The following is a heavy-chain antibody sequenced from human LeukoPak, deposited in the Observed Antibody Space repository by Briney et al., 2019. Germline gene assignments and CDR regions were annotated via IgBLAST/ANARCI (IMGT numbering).Heavy chain of an antibody. J-gene: IGHJ4*02. Sequence: GGSLRLSCAASGFPFSSYSMNWVRQAPGKGLEWVSSISSSSSYIYYADSVKGRFTISRDNAKNSLYLQMNSLRAEDTAVYYCARRVRSWYSDYWGQGTLVTVSS. D-gene: IGHD6-13*01. CDR3: ARRVRSWYSDY. CDR2: ISSSSSYI. CDR1: GFPFSSYS. V-gene: IGHV3-21*01.